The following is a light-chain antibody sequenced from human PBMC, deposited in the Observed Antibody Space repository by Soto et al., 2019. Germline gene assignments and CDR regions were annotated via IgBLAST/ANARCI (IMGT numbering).Light chain of an antibody. CDR2: AAS. J-gene: IGKJ1*01. CDR1: QSISSY. CDR3: QQSYSTPGT. Sequence: DIQMNQSPASLSASVGDRVTITCRASQSISSYLNWYQQKPGKAPKLLIYAASSLQSGVPSRFSGSGSGTDFTLTISSLQPEDFATYYCQQSYSTPGTFGQGSKVDI. V-gene: IGKV1-39*01.